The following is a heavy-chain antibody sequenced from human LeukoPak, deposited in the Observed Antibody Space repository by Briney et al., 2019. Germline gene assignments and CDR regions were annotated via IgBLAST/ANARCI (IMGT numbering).Heavy chain of an antibody. J-gene: IGHJ4*02. CDR2: ISVGGTKT. Sequence: GGSLRLSCAASGFTFTNYAMTWVRQTTGKGLEWVSAISVGGTKTHYADSVRGRFSISRDDSKQTLYLQMSSLRAEDTAVYYCAKDRERITMIVVVIISGYFDYWGQGTLVTVSS. D-gene: IGHD3-22*01. V-gene: IGHV3-23*01. CDR3: AKDRERITMIVVVIISGYFDY. CDR1: GFTFTNYA.